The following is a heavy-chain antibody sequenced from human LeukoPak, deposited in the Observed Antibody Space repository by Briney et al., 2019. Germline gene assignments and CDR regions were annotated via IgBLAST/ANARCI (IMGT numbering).Heavy chain of an antibody. D-gene: IGHD3-10*01. CDR1: EFTFSNYW. CDR2: IKRDGSET. J-gene: IGHJ4*02. Sequence: GGSLRLSCAASEFTFSNYWMSWVRQAPGKGLEWVVNIKRDGSETYYVDSVKGRFTISRDNAKNSLYLQVISLRAEDTAVYYCARSCGSGLYFDYWGQGTLVTVSS. V-gene: IGHV3-7*01. CDR3: ARSCGSGLYFDY.